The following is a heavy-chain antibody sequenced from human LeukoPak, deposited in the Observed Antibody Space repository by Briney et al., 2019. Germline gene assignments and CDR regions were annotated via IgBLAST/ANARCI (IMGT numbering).Heavy chain of an antibody. CDR3: ARTQGCSSTSCPLDY. Sequence: SQTLSLTCTVSGGSISSGGYYWSRIRQHPGKGLEWIGYIYYSGSTYYNPSLKSRVTISVDTSKNQFSLKLSSVTAADTAVYYCARTQGCSSTSCPLDYWGQGTLVTVSS. V-gene: IGHV4-31*03. CDR1: GGSISSGGYY. J-gene: IGHJ4*02. D-gene: IGHD2-2*01. CDR2: IYYSGST.